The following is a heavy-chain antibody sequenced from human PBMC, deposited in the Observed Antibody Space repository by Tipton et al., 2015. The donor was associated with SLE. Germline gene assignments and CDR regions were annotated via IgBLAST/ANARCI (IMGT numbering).Heavy chain of an antibody. V-gene: IGHV4-31*02. CDR2: IYLSGLT. J-gene: IGHJ4*02. CDR3: ASVDDTVTTHFEH. D-gene: IGHD4-17*01. Sequence: LRLSCTVSGHSISNGDYYWSWIRQLPGKGLEWIGYIYLSGLTPYNPSLNNRVSISVDTSNSQFSLKLSSVTAADTAIYYCASVDDTVTTHFEHWGQGTLVTVSS. CDR1: GHSISNGDYY.